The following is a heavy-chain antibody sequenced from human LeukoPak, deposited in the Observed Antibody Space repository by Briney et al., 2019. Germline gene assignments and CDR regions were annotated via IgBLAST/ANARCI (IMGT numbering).Heavy chain of an antibody. D-gene: IGHD4-23*01. CDR3: ARDVLTPNSYGMDV. Sequence: SLRLSCAASGFTCSSYEMNWVRQAPGKGLEWVSYISSSGSTIYYADSVKGRFTISRDNAKNSLYLQMNSLRAEDTAVYYCARDVLTPNSYGMDVWGQGTTVTVSS. V-gene: IGHV3-48*03. J-gene: IGHJ6*02. CDR2: ISSSGSTI. CDR1: GFTCSSYE.